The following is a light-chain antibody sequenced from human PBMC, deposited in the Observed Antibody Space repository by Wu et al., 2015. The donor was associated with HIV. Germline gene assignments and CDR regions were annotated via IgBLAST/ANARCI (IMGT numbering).Light chain of an antibody. CDR2: DDS. CDR3: QQFNTNPL. J-gene: IGKJ4*01. Sequence: AIQLTQSPSSLSASVGDRVTITCRASQGVSGALAWYQQKPGKPPKLLIYDDSTLESGVPSRFSGSGSGTDFTLTITSLQPEDFATYFCQQFNTNPLFGGGTQGGDQT. CDR1: QGVSGA. V-gene: IGKV1-13*02.